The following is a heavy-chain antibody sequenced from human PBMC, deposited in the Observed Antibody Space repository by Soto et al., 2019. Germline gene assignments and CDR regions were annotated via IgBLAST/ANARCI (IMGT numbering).Heavy chain of an antibody. CDR1: GGSFSGYY. V-gene: IGHV4-34*01. J-gene: IGHJ5*02. CDR3: ASAKPYCSSTSCYSSWFDP. CDR2: INHSGST. D-gene: IGHD2-2*01. Sequence: NPSETLSLTCAVYGGSFSGYYWSWIRQPPGKGLEWIGEINHSGSTNYNPSLKSRVTISVDTSKNQFSLKLSSVTAADTAVYYCASAKPYCSSTSCYSSWFDPWGQGTLVTVSS.